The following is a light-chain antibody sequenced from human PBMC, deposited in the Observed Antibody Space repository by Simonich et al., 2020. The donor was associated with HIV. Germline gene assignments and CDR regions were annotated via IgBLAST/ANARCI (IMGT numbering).Light chain of an antibody. J-gene: IGLJ2*01. CDR3: EAWDDSLSGPV. CDR1: SSNIGSNY. CDR2: RNN. Sequence: QSVLPQPPSASGTPGQRVTLPCSGSSSNIGSNYVYWYQQLPGTAPKLLIFRNNQRPSGAPDRFSGSKSGTSTSLAISGLRAEDEADYYCEAWDDSLSGPVFGGGTKLTVL. V-gene: IGLV1-47*01.